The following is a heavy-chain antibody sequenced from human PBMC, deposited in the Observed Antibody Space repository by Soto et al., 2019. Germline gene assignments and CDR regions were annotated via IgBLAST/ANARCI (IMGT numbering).Heavy chain of an antibody. CDR2: IYHSGST. D-gene: IGHD3-3*01. CDR1: VGSISSSNW. Sequence: SETLSLTCAVSVGSISSSNWWSWVRQPPGKGLEWIGEIYHSGSTNYNPSLKSRVTISVDKSKNQFSLKLSSVTAADTAVYYCARVPYYDFWSGYPYYYGMDVWGQGTTVTVSS. V-gene: IGHV4-4*02. CDR3: ARVPYYDFWSGYPYYYGMDV. J-gene: IGHJ6*02.